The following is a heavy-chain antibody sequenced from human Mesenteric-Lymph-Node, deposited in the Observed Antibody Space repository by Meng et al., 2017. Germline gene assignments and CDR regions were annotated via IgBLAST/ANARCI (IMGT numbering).Heavy chain of an antibody. CDR1: GFTFDDYA. V-gene: IGHV3-9*01. J-gene: IGHJ3*02. CDR3: AAYDSSRNAFDI. Sequence: GGSLRLSCAASGFTFDDYAMHWVRQAPGKGLEWVSGISWNSGSIGYADAVKGRFTISRDNAKNSLYLQMNSLRAEDTAVYYCAAYDSSRNAFDIWGQGTMVTVSS. D-gene: IGHD3-22*01. CDR2: ISWNSGSI.